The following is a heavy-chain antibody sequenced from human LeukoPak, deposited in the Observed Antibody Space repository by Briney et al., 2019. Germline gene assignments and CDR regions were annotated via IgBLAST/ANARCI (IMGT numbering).Heavy chain of an antibody. D-gene: IGHD2-21*02. Sequence: GASVKVSCKTSGYTFTDYYMHWLRQAPGQGLEWMGWINPNSGDTEYGQKFQGRVTMTRDTTINTAYMELSRLRSDDTAVYYCARDQGGDSEFDYWGQGTLVTVSS. J-gene: IGHJ4*02. V-gene: IGHV1-2*02. CDR2: INPNSGDT. CDR1: GYTFTDYY. CDR3: ARDQGGDSEFDY.